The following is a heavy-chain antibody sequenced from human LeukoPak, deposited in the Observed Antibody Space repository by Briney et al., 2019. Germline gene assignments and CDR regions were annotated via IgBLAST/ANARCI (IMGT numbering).Heavy chain of an antibody. CDR3: AKDLGYSYGYVADY. J-gene: IGHJ4*02. D-gene: IGHD5-18*01. Sequence: GGSLRLSCAGSGFTFSSYGMHWVRQAPGKGLEWVAVISYDGSNKYYADSVKGRFTISRDNSKNTLYLQMNSLRAEDTAVYYCAKDLGYSYGYVADYWGQGTLVTVSS. CDR1: GFTFSSYG. V-gene: IGHV3-30*18. CDR2: ISYDGSNK.